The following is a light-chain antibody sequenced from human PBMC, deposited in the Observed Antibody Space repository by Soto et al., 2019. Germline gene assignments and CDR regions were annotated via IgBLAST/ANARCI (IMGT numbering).Light chain of an antibody. CDR1: QGISSY. J-gene: IGKJ4*01. V-gene: IGKV1-9*01. CDR2: AAS. CDR3: QQLNSYPT. Sequence: IQLTHSPSSLSASVGDRVTITCRASQGISSYLAWYQQKPGKAPKLLIYAASTLQSGVPSRFSGSGSGTDFTPTISSLQPEDFATYYCQQLNSYPTFGVGPKV.